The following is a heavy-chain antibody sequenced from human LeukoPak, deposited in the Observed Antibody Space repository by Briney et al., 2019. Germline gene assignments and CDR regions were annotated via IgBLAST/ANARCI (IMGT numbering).Heavy chain of an antibody. V-gene: IGHV1-3*04. Sequence: ASVKVSCKASGYTFTRSALHWVRQAPGKRLEWMGWTSNYNGNTKYSEKFQGRVTITRDTSANIVYMELNSLRSQDTGVYYCARDEVDYYGMDVWGQGTTITVSS. D-gene: IGHD3-10*01. CDR2: TSNYNGNT. J-gene: IGHJ6*02. CDR3: ARDEVDYYGMDV. CDR1: GYTFTRSA.